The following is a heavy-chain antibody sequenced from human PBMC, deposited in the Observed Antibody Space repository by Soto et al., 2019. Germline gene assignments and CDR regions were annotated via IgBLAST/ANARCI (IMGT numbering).Heavy chain of an antibody. CDR2: INPDNADT. D-gene: IGHD3-22*01. Sequence: QVQLVQSGAEVKKPGASVKVSCKSSGYTFSTYAISWVRQAPGQGLEWMGWINPDNADTNYAHNFQGRVTMTTDTSTNTVYMEWRSLRSDDTAIYFCARDGSSGYYDDYYYGMDVWGQGTTVTVSS. CDR1: GYTFSTYA. CDR3: ARDGSSGYYDDYYYGMDV. J-gene: IGHJ6*02. V-gene: IGHV1-18*01.